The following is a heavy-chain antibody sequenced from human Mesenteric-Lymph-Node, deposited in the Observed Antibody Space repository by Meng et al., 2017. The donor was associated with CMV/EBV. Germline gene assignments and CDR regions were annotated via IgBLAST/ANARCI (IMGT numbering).Heavy chain of an antibody. Sequence: GESLKISCAASGFTFSSYAMSWVRQAPGKGLEWVSAISGSGGSTYYADSVKGRFTISRDNSKNTLYLQMNSLRAEDTAVYYCAKSEWTALTGNFDYWGQGTLVTVSS. CDR3: AKSEWTALTGNFDY. CDR2: ISGSGGST. CDR1: GFTFSSYA. J-gene: IGHJ4*02. V-gene: IGHV3-23*01. D-gene: IGHD3-9*01.